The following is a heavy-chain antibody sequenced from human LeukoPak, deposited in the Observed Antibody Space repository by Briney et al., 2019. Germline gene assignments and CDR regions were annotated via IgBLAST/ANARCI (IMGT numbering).Heavy chain of an antibody. CDR1: GFTFSSYS. D-gene: IGHD2-15*01. J-gene: IGHJ5*02. Sequence: PGGSLRLSCAASGFTFSSYSMNWVRQAPGKGLEWVSYISSSSSTIYYADSVKGRLTISRDNAKNSLYLQMNSLRDEDTAVYYCARDPQDIVVVVAATYYNWFDPWGQGTLVTVSS. CDR2: ISSSSSTI. CDR3: ARDPQDIVVVVAATYYNWFDP. V-gene: IGHV3-48*02.